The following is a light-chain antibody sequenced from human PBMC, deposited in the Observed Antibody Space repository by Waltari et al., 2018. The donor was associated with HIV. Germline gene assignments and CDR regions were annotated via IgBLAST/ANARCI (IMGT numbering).Light chain of an antibody. V-gene: IGKV4-1*01. CDR3: QQYYSTPREFT. Sequence: DIVMTQSPDSLAVSLGERATINCKSSQSVLYSSNNKNYLAWYQQKPGQPPKLLIYWASTREFGVPDRFSGSGSGTDFTLTISSLQAEDVAVYYCQQYYSTPREFTFGPGTKVDIK. CDR2: WAS. J-gene: IGKJ3*01. CDR1: QSVLYSSNNKNY.